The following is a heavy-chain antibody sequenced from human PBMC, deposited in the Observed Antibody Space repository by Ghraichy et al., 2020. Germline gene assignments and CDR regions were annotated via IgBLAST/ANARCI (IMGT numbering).Heavy chain of an antibody. CDR2: IGTSGSTI. J-gene: IGHJ3*02. V-gene: IGHV3-48*03. CDR3: AKGGYCSTTTCYYMNAFDI. Sequence: GESLNISCAASGFTFSSFEMNWVRQAPGRGLEWVSYIGTSGSTIYQADSVKGRFTISRDNAKNSLYLQMNGLRAEDTAVYYCAKGGYCSTTTCYYMNAFDIWGQGTMVTVSS. D-gene: IGHD2-2*01. CDR1: GFTFSSFE.